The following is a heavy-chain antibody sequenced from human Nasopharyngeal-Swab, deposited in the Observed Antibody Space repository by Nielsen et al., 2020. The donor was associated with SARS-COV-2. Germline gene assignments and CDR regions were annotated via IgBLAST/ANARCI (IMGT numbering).Heavy chain of an antibody. Sequence: GESLKISCAASGFTFSDYYMSWIRQAPGKGLEWVSYISSSGSTIYYADSVKGRFTISRDNAKNSLYLQMNSLRAEDTAVYYCARTYGDYKGFDIWGQGTMVTVSS. V-gene: IGHV3-11*01. CDR2: ISSSGSTI. CDR3: ARTYGDYKGFDI. D-gene: IGHD4-17*01. J-gene: IGHJ3*02. CDR1: GFTFSDYY.